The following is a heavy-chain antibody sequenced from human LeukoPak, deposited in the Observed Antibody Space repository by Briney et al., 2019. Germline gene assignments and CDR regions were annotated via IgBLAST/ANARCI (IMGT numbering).Heavy chain of an antibody. V-gene: IGHV3-7*01. CDR2: MNEYGSEI. Sequence: GGSLRLSCAASGFTFSNYAMNWVRQAPGKGLEWVAKMNEYGSEIFYVDSVKGRFTISRDNGKNSLYLQMNRLRAEDTAVYYCARPRGCGSSRCNNFDYWGQGTLVTVSS. CDR3: ARPRGCGSSRCNNFDY. J-gene: IGHJ4*02. CDR1: GFTFSNYA. D-gene: IGHD2-2*01.